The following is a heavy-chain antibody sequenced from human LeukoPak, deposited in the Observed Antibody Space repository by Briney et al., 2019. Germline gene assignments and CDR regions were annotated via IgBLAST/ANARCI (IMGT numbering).Heavy chain of an antibody. Sequence: ASVKASCKASGYTFTSYGISWVRQAPGQGLEWMGWISAYNGNTNYAQKLQGRVTVTTDTSTSTAYMELRSLRSDDTAVYYCARAHEGIGYCSGGSCGSNWFDPWGQGTLVTVSS. CDR3: ARAHEGIGYCSGGSCGSNWFDP. V-gene: IGHV1-18*01. CDR2: ISAYNGNT. CDR1: GYTFTSYG. J-gene: IGHJ5*02. D-gene: IGHD2-15*01.